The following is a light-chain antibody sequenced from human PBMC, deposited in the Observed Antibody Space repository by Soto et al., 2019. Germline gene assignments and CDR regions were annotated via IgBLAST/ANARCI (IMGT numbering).Light chain of an antibody. CDR3: QQYNYWPQMYT. CDR1: QSVSSN. Sequence: EIVMTQSPATLSVSPGERATLSCRASQSVSSNLAWYQQKPGQAPRLLIYGASTRATGIPARFSGSGSGTEFTLTISSLQSEDFAVYYCQQYNYWPQMYTFGQGTKLEIK. CDR2: GAS. V-gene: IGKV3-15*01. J-gene: IGKJ2*01.